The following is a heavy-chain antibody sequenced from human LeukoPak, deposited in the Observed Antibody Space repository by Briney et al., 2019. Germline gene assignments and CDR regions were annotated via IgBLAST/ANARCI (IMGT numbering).Heavy chain of an antibody. Sequence: GGSLRLSCAAFGFTFSSYWMSWVRQAPGKGLEWVANIKQDGSEKYYVDSVKGRFTISRDNAKNSLYLQMNSLRAEDTAVYYCARVLSGSYDNWGQGTLVTVSS. CDR3: ARVLSGSYDN. V-gene: IGHV3-7*01. CDR1: GFTFSSYW. J-gene: IGHJ4*02. D-gene: IGHD1-26*01. CDR2: IKQDGSEK.